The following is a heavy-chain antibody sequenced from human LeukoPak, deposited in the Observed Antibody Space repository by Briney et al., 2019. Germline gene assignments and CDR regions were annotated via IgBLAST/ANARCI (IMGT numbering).Heavy chain of an antibody. Sequence: GGSLRLSCAASGFTFSSYSMSWVRQAPEKGLEWVSYISSSSSTIYYADSVKGRFTISRDNAKNSLYLQMNSLRADDTAVYYCARDGRNYYDRSGYYSALAYWGQGTLVTVSS. J-gene: IGHJ4*02. CDR2: ISSSSSTI. V-gene: IGHV3-48*04. CDR3: ARDGRNYYDRSGYYSALAY. D-gene: IGHD3-22*01. CDR1: GFTFSSYS.